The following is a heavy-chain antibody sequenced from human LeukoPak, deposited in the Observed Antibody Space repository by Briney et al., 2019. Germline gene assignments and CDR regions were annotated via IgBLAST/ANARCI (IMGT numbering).Heavy chain of an antibody. Sequence: ASVKVSCKASGYTFTSYYMHWVRQAPGQGLEWMGIINPSGGSTSYAQKFQGRVTMTRDTSTSTVYMELSSLRSEDTAVYYCASGEYYDSSGYYGNKYFQHWGQGTLVTVSS. J-gene: IGHJ1*01. D-gene: IGHD3-22*01. V-gene: IGHV1-46*01. CDR1: GYTFTSYY. CDR3: ASGEYYDSSGYYGNKYFQH. CDR2: INPSGGST.